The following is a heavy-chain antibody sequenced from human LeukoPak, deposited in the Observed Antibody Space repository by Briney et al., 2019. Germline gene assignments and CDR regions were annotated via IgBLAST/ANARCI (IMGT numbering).Heavy chain of an antibody. CDR2: TYYRSTWYN. Sequence: SQTLSLACAISGDSVSSNSAAWTWIRQSPSRGLEWLGRTYYRSTWYNDYAVSVRSRISISPDTSKNQFSLQLSSMTPEDTAIYYCARADTSSWHKFDYWGQGVLVTVSS. V-gene: IGHV6-1*01. CDR1: GDSVSSNSAA. CDR3: ARADTSSWHKFDY. J-gene: IGHJ4*02. D-gene: IGHD2-2*01.